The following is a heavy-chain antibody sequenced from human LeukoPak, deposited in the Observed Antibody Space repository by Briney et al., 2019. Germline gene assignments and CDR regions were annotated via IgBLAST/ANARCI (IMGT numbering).Heavy chain of an antibody. D-gene: IGHD3-22*01. CDR2: TYYSGST. J-gene: IGHJ4*02. CDR3: ARGGAYYYGSSGYYPPFDY. CDR1: GGSINNYY. V-gene: IGHV4-59*01. Sequence: SETLSLTCTVSGGSINNYYWSWIRQPPGQGLEWLGYTYYSGSTKYNPSLKSRVTISVDTSKNQFSLKLYPVTAADTAVYYCARGGAYYYGSSGYYPPFDYWGQGTLVTVSS.